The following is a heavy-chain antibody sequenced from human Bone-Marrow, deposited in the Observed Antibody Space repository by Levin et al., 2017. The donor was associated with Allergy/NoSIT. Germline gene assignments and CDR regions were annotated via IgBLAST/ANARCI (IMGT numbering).Heavy chain of an antibody. D-gene: IGHD2-15*01. V-gene: IGHV3-33*01. CDR3: ARDFGADAAIDL. J-gene: IGHJ5*02. CDR1: GFTFRKSG. Sequence: HPGGSLRLSCAASGFTFRKSGMHWVRQAPGKGLEWVAVIWHDGKNKDYADSVKGRFTISRDNYRNRVDLQMSSLRADDTGVYFCARDFGADAAIDLWGQGTRVTV. CDR2: IWHDGKNK.